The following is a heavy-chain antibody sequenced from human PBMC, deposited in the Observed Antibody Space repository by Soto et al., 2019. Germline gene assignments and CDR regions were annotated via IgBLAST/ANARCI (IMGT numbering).Heavy chain of an antibody. J-gene: IGHJ5*02. CDR3: AGERAAAGSNMFDP. CDR2: MNPNSGNT. D-gene: IGHD6-13*01. V-gene: IGHV1-8*01. Sequence: QVPLVQSGVEVKKPGASVKVSCKASGYTFTSYDINWVRQATGQGLEWMGWMNPNSGNTGYAQKFQGRVTMTTNTAISTAHMELSSLRSEDTAVYYCAGERAAAGSNMFDPWGQGTLVIVSS. CDR1: GYTFTSYD.